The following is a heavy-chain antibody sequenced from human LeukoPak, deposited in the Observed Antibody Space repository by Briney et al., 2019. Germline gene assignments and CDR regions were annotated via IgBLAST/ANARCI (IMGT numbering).Heavy chain of an antibody. CDR1: GYTFTSYG. CDR2: ISAYNGNT. D-gene: IGHD5-12*01. Sequence: ASVKVSCKASGYTFTSYGISWVRQAPGQGLEWMGWISAYNGNTNYAQKFQGRVSMTTDKSRTTAYVELRSLTSDDTSLYYCARSSLGTITAGPFDYWGQGTLVTVSS. CDR3: ARSSLGTITAGPFDY. J-gene: IGHJ4*02. V-gene: IGHV1-18*01.